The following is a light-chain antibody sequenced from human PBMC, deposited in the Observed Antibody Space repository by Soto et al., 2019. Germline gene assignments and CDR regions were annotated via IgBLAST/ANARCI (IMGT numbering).Light chain of an antibody. CDR1: QSISSY. J-gene: IGKJ4*01. V-gene: IGKV3-20*01. CDR2: GAA. Sequence: EIVLTQSPGTLSVSPGQRVTLSCRASQSISSYLAWYQQRPGQARRLLIYGAASRAAGIPDRFSGSGSGTDFSLAISRLEPEDFAVYFCQQYGTWPLTFGGGTKVDIK. CDR3: QQYGTWPLT.